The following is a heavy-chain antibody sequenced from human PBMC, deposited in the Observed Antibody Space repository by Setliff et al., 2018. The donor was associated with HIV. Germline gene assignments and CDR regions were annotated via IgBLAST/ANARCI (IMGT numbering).Heavy chain of an antibody. D-gene: IGHD2-15*01. V-gene: IGHV4-34*01. J-gene: IGHJ6*02. CDR2: INHSGST. CDR3: ASLGYCSGVRCYQPSYYYYGLDV. Sequence: SETLSLTCAVYGGSFSGYYWSWIRQPPGKGLEWIGEINHSGSTNYNASLKSRVTLSVDTSKKQFSLRLRSATAADTAVYYCASLGYCSGVRCYQPSYYYYGLDVWGQGTTVTVSS. CDR1: GGSFSGYY.